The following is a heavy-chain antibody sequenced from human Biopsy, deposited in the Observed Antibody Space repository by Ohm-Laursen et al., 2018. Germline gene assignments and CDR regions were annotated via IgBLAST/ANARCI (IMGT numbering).Heavy chain of an antibody. CDR2: ISGYNGNT. V-gene: IGHV1-18*01. CDR3: ARIAAAGWDDY. CDR1: GYSFNNYG. J-gene: IGHJ4*02. Sequence: SVKVSCKASGYSFNNYGINWVRQAPGQGLEWMGRISGYNGNTKYAQKFQGRITMTIDAATSTGYMDLRSLKSDDTAVYYCARIAAAGWDDYWGQGTLVTVSS. D-gene: IGHD6-25*01.